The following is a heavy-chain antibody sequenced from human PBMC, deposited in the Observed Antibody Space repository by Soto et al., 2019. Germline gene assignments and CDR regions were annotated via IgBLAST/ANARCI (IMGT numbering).Heavy chain of an antibody. D-gene: IGHD1-26*01. CDR1: GGSIISSNW. J-gene: IGHJ6*02. CDR3: ASRVLAGATTHYYYGMDV. V-gene: IGHV4-4*02. Sequence: PSETLSLTCAVSGGSIISSNWWSLVRQPPGKGLEWIGEIYHSGSTNYNPSLKSRVTISVDKSKNQFSLKLSSVTAADTAVYYCASRVLAGATTHYYYGMDVWGQGTTVTVSS. CDR2: IYHSGST.